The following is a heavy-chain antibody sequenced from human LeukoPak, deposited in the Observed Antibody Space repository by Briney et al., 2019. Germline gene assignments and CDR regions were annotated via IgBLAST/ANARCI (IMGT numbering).Heavy chain of an antibody. V-gene: IGHV1-18*01. D-gene: IGHD6-13*01. CDR3: ARRTGTAAARPYYYYYYMDV. CDR2: ISAYNGNT. Sequence: GASVKVSCKASGYTFTSYGISWVRQAPGQGLEWMGWISAYNGNTNYAQKLQGRVTMTTDTSTSTAYMELRSLRSDDTAVYYCARRTGTAAARPYYYYYYMDVWGKGTTVTVSS. CDR1: GYTFTSYG. J-gene: IGHJ6*03.